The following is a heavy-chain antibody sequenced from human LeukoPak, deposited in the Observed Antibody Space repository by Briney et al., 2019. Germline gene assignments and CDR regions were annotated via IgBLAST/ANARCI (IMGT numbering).Heavy chain of an antibody. CDR3: ARSADSLAQLWFGFDY. J-gene: IGHJ4*02. Sequence: SETLSLTCTVSGGSISGYYWNWIRQPPGKGLEWIGYVHYGGSTNYNPSLKSRITISVDTSKNQFSLKVNSVTAADTAVYYCARSADSLAQLWFGFDYWGQGTLATVSS. D-gene: IGHD5-18*01. CDR2: VHYGGST. V-gene: IGHV4-59*08. CDR1: GGSISGYY.